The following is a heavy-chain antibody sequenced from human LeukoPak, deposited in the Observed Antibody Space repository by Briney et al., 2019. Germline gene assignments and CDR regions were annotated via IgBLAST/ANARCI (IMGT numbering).Heavy chain of an antibody. CDR1: GFTFRSYG. CDR3: SSSGYDRDYYYYMDV. V-gene: IGHV3-30*02. D-gene: IGHD5-12*01. J-gene: IGHJ6*03. Sequence: GGPLRLSCVASGFTFRSYGMHWVRQAPGKGREWVAFIRYDGNSEYYADSVEGRSTITRDNSKNTLYLQMNSLKAEDTAVYYCSSSGYDRDYYYYMDVWGKGTTVTVSS. CDR2: IRYDGNSE.